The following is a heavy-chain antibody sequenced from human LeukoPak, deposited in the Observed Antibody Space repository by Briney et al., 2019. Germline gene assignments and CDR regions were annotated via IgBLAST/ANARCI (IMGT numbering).Heavy chain of an antibody. CDR3: ARDRGCGDCYPPANDAFDI. V-gene: IGHV3-66*01. D-gene: IGHD2-21*02. Sequence: GGSLRLSCAASGFTVSSYYMSWVRQAPGKGLEWVSVIYSGGSTYYAESVKGRFTISRDNSKSTLYLQMNSLRAEDTAVYYCARDRGCGDCYPPANDAFDIWGQGTMVTVSS. CDR1: GFTVSSYY. CDR2: IYSGGST. J-gene: IGHJ3*02.